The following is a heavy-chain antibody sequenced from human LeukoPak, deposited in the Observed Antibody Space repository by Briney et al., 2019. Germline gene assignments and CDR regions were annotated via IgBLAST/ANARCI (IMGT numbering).Heavy chain of an antibody. CDR3: ARTPVWLEGMDV. Sequence: GGSLRLPCAASGFTFSSYAMHWVRQAPGKGLEWVAVISYDGSNKYYADSVKGRFTISRDNSKNTLYLQMNGLRAEDTAVYYCARTPVWLEGMDVWGQGTTVTVSS. CDR2: ISYDGSNK. V-gene: IGHV3-30-3*01. J-gene: IGHJ6*02. D-gene: IGHD5-18*01. CDR1: GFTFSSYA.